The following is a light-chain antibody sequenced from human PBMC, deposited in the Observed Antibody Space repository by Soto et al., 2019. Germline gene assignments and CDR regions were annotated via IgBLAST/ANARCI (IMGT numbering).Light chain of an antibody. Sequence: QPALTQPASVSGSPGQSITISCTGTSSDVGYYNYVSWYQQHPGKVPKLMIYDVRYRPSGVSDRFSGSKSGNTASLTLSGLQAEDEADYYCSSYTSTSTLVFGTGTKLTVL. J-gene: IGLJ1*01. CDR3: SSYTSTSTLV. CDR1: SSDVGYYNY. V-gene: IGLV2-14*03. CDR2: DVR.